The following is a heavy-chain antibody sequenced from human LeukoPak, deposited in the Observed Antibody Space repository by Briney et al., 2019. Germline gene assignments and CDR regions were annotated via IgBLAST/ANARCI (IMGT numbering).Heavy chain of an antibody. Sequence: ASVKVSCKASGYTFTNHAINWVRQAPGQGLEYMGWIDTNTGNPTYAQAFTGRIVFSLDTSVSTAYLQIRSLKADDTAVYFCARRSMVQHLDVWGKGTTVIVSS. CDR1: GYTFTNHA. CDR2: IDTNTGNP. V-gene: IGHV7-4-1*02. D-gene: IGHD3-10*01. J-gene: IGHJ6*04. CDR3: ARRSMVQHLDV.